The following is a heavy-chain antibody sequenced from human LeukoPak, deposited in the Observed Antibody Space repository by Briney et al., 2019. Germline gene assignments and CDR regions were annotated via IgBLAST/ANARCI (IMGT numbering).Heavy chain of an antibody. CDR1: GFTFSSYS. CDR2: ISSGSSYI. D-gene: IGHD6-19*01. Sequence: GGSLRLSCAASGFTFSSYSMNWVRQAPGKGLEWVSSISSGSSYIYYADSVKGRFTISRDNAKNTLYLQMNSLRVEDTAVYYCARPAVAGLRAGGYDYWGQGTLVTVSS. V-gene: IGHV3-21*01. J-gene: IGHJ4*02. CDR3: ARPAVAGLRAGGYDY.